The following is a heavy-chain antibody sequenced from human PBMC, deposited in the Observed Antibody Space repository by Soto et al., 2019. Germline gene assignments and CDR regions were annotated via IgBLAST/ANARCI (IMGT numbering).Heavy chain of an antibody. Sequence: GGSLRLSCAASGFTFSSYSMNWVRQAPGKGLEWVSSISSSSSYIYYADSVKGRFTISRGNAKNSLYLQMNSLRAEDTAVYYCARDLSFWSGSGMDVWGQGTTVTVSS. CDR1: GFTFSSYS. V-gene: IGHV3-21*01. CDR3: ARDLSFWSGSGMDV. J-gene: IGHJ6*02. D-gene: IGHD3-3*01. CDR2: ISSSSSYI.